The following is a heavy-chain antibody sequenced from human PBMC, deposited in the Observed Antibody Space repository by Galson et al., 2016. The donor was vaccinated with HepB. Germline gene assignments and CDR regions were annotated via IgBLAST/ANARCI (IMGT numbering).Heavy chain of an antibody. D-gene: IGHD4-17*01. J-gene: IGHJ4*02. CDR1: GGSVNSGSHY. CDR2: VYHSGTP. V-gene: IGHV4-61*01. CDR3: ARIKRPASGDYAFDS. Sequence: QVHLQESGPGLVKPSETLSLTCTVSGGSVNSGSHYWSWIRQPPGKTLECIGYVYHSGTPNYNPSLKSRLTVSVDTSKNQFSLTLTSVTAADTAVYFCARIKRPASGDYAFDSWGQGTLVTVSS.